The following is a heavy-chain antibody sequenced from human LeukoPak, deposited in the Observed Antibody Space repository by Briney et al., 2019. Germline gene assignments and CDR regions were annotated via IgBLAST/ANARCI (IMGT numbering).Heavy chain of an antibody. J-gene: IGHJ4*02. V-gene: IGHV3-23*01. CDR1: GFTFSSYA. Sequence: PGGSLRLSCAASGFTFSSYAISWVRQAPGKGLEWVSAISGSGGSTYYADSVKGRFTISRDNSKNTLYLQMNSLRAEDTAVYYCAKDLDCSSTSCYPDYWGQGTLVTVSS. CDR3: AKDLDCSSTSCYPDY. CDR2: ISGSGGST. D-gene: IGHD2-2*01.